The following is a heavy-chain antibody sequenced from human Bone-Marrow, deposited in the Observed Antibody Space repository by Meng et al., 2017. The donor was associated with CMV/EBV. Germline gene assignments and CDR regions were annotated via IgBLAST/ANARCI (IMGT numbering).Heavy chain of an antibody. V-gene: IGHV1-2*02. CDR1: GYTFTGYF. CDR2: INPNSGGT. J-gene: IGHJ4*02. Sequence: ASVKVSCRASGYTFTGYFMHWVRQAPGQGLEWMGWINPNSGGTNYAQKFQGRVTMTRDTSISTAYMELSRLRSDDTAVYYCARGHSSSWPGGYWGQGTRVTVSS. D-gene: IGHD6-13*01. CDR3: ARGHSSSWPGGY.